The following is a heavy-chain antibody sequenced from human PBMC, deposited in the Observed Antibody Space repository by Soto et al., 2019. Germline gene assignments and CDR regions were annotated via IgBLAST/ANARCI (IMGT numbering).Heavy chain of an antibody. J-gene: IGHJ6*04. D-gene: IGHD3-3*01. Sequence: ASVKVSCKASGYTFTSYAMHWVRQAPGQRLEWMGWINAGNGNTKYSQKFQGRVTITRDTSASTAYMELSSLRSEDTAVYYCARGGHYDFGSGYSPGYYGMDVGGKGTTVTVPS. CDR1: GYTFTSYA. V-gene: IGHV1-3*01. CDR2: INAGNGNT. CDR3: ARGGHYDFGSGYSPGYYGMDV.